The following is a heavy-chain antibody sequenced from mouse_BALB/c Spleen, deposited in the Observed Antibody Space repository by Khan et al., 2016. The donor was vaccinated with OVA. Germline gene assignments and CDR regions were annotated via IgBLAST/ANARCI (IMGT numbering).Heavy chain of an antibody. D-gene: IGHD2-10*02. CDR1: GYTFTDYS. V-gene: IGHV9-2-1*01. Sequence: QIQLVQSGPELKKPGETVKISCKASGYTFTDYSMHWVKQAPGKGLKWMGWINTETGEPTYADDFKGRFAFSLETSASTAYLQINNLKNEDTATYCCASGRKYGNFDYWGQGTTLTVSS. CDR3: ASGRKYGNFDY. J-gene: IGHJ2*01. CDR2: INTETGEP.